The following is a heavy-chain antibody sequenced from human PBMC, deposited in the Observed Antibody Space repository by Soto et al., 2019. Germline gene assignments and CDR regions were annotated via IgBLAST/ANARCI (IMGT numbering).Heavy chain of an antibody. J-gene: IGHJ4*02. V-gene: IGHV4-39*01. CDR3: TSHPPHPYDTSGYFDY. Sequence: QLQMQEPGPGLVKPSETLSLTCTVSDGSISTSSYYWGWIRQSPGKGLEWIGTIFYTGRTYYNPSLQSRVTFSVDTSKNQFSLHLTSVTAADTAVYYCTSHPPHPYDTSGYFDYWGQGTLLTLSS. CDR1: DGSISTSSYY. D-gene: IGHD3-22*01. CDR2: IFYTGRT.